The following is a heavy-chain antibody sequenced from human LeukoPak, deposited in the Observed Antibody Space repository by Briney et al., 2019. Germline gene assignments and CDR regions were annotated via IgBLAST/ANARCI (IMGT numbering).Heavy chain of an antibody. V-gene: IGHV4-4*07. CDR3: ARSSFRAMVRGVNWFDP. D-gene: IGHD3-10*01. Sequence: SETLSLTCTVSGGSISSYYWSWIRQPAGKGLEWIGRIYTSGSTNYNPSLKSRVTMSVDTSKNQFSLKLSSVTAADTAVYYCARSSFRAMVRGVNWFDPWGQGTLVTVSS. J-gene: IGHJ5*02. CDR2: IYTSGST. CDR1: GGSISSYY.